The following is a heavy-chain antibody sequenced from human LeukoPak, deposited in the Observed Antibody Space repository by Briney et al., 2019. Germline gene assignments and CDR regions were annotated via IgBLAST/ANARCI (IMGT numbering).Heavy chain of an antibody. CDR2: IKSDGSSI. CDR1: GFAFSSYW. J-gene: IGHJ4*02. CDR3: APGAYLAYYLDY. D-gene: IGHD1-26*01. V-gene: IGHV3-74*01. Sequence: GGSLRLSCAASGFAFSSYWMHWVRQAPGKGLGWVSRIKSDGSSIGYADSVKGRFTISRDNAKNRLYLQMNSRRAEDTAVYYCAPGAYLAYYLDYWGEGSSLTV.